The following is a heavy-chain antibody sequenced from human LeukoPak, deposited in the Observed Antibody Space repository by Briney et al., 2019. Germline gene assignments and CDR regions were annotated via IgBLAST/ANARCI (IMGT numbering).Heavy chain of an antibody. CDR2: IYYSGST. D-gene: IGHD3-10*01. Sequence: SETLSLTCAVSGGSISSGGYSWSWIRQPPGKGLEWIGYIYYSGSTYYNPSLKSRVTISVDTSKNQFSLKLSSVTAADTAVYYCAKHYMGSSYNHGLDCWGQGTLVTVSS. CDR3: AKHYMGSSYNHGLDC. CDR1: GGSISSGGYS. J-gene: IGHJ4*02. V-gene: IGHV4-30-4*07.